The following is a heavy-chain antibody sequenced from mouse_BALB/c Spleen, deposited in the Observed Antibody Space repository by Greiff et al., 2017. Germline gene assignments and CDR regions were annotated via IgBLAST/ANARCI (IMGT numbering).Heavy chain of an antibody. CDR1: GYTFTDYN. CDR3: ARHYYGSRGTWFAY. Sequence: VQLQQSGPELVKPGASVKIPCKASGYTFTDYNMDWVKQSHGKSLEWIGDINPNNGGTIYNQKFKGKATLTVDKSSSTAYMELRSLTSEDTAVYYCARHYYGSRGTWFAYWGQGTLVTVSA. CDR2: INPNNGGT. J-gene: IGHJ3*01. V-gene: IGHV1-18*01. D-gene: IGHD1-1*01.